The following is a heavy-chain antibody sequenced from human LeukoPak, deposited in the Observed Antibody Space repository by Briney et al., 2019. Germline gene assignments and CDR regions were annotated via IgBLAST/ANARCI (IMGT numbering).Heavy chain of an antibody. CDR2: ISATTTNT. Sequence: PGGSLRLSCAASGFTISTYTMTWVRQAPGKGLGWVSSISATTTNTYYADSVKGRFTISTDNSKNTLYLQMSSLRAADTALYYCAKGGMSSTGLDYWGQGTLITVSS. J-gene: IGHJ4*02. D-gene: IGHD1-1*01. V-gene: IGHV3-23*01. CDR3: AKGGMSSTGLDY. CDR1: GFTISTYT.